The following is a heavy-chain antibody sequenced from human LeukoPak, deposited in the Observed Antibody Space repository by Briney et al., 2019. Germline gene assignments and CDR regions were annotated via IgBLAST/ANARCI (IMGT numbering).Heavy chain of an antibody. CDR3: ARASAVVVAASIPYFDY. J-gene: IGHJ4*02. V-gene: IGHV1-2*02. CDR1: GYTFTGYY. CDR2: INPNSGGT. D-gene: IGHD2-15*01. Sequence: ASVKVSCKASGYTFTGYYMHWVRQAPGQGLEWMGWINPNSGGTNYAQKFQGRVTMTRDMSTSTVYMELSSLRSEDTAVYYCARASAVVVAASIPYFDYWGQGTLVTVSS.